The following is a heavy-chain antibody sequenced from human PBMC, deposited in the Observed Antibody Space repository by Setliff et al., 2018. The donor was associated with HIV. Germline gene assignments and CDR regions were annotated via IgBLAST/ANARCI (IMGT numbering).Heavy chain of an antibody. CDR3: ARRQSYYDIFNGRPFDALDI. D-gene: IGHD3-9*01. J-gene: IGHJ3*02. Sequence: SETLSLTCTVSGGSFSDYYWGWIRQPPGKGLEWIGNIHYGGFFCYSPSLKSRVTISVDTSKNQFSLKLRFVTAADTAVYSCARRQSYYDIFNGRPFDALDIWGQGTKVTVSS. V-gene: IGHV4-39*01. CDR2: IHYGGFF. CDR1: GGSFSDYY.